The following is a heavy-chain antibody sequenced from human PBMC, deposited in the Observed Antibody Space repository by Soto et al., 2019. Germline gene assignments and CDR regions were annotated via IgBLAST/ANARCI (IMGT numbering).Heavy chain of an antibody. D-gene: IGHD4-17*01. J-gene: IGHJ4*02. CDR2: ISSSSSYI. Sequence: PGGSLRLSCAASGFTFSSYSMNWVRQAPGKGLEWVSSISSSSSYIYYADSVKGRFTISRDNAKNSLYLQMNSLRAEDTAVYYCARAPTLYGDPLDYWGQGTLVTVSS. CDR1: GFTFSSYS. CDR3: ARAPTLYGDPLDY. V-gene: IGHV3-21*01.